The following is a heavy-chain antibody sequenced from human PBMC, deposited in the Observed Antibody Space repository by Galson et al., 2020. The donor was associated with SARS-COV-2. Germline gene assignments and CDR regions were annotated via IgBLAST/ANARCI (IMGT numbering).Heavy chain of an antibody. Sequence: GESLKISCAASGFTFNSHAIHWVRQAPGKGLEWVSSISSSSSYIYYADSVKGRFTISRDNAKNSLYLQMNSLRAEDTAVYYCVRAHNRDIVVVPAAIPYYYYYMDVWGKGTTVTVSS. V-gene: IGHV3-21*01. CDR2: ISSSSSYI. D-gene: IGHD2-2*01. J-gene: IGHJ6*03. CDR3: VRAHNRDIVVVPAAIPYYYYYMDV. CDR1: GFTFNSHA.